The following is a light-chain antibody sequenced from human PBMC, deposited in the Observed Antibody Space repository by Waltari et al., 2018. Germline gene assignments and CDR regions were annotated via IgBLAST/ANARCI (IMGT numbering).Light chain of an antibody. Sequence: DIQMTQSPSTLSASVGYRVTITCRASQSVNNNLAWYQQKPGKAPKLLIHKASRLESGVPSRFSGSGSGTEFTLTISSLQPDDFATYYCQVYNSYPVTFGGGTKVEIK. V-gene: IGKV1-5*03. J-gene: IGKJ4*01. CDR2: KAS. CDR3: QVYNSYPVT. CDR1: QSVNNN.